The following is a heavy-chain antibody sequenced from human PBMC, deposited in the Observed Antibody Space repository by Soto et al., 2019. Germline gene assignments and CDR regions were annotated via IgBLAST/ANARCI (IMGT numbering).Heavy chain of an antibody. J-gene: IGHJ6*02. CDR2: INGSGGST. CDR3: AREWPTYTYYYDSSGYRPRGMDV. Sequence: GGSLRLSCAASGFTFSSYAMSWVRQAPGKGLEWVSAINGSGGSTYYADSVKGRFTISRDNAKNTLYLQMNSLRAEDTAVYYCAREWPTYTYYYDSSGYRPRGMDVWGQGTTVTVSS. V-gene: IGHV3-23*01. CDR1: GFTFSSYA. D-gene: IGHD3-22*01.